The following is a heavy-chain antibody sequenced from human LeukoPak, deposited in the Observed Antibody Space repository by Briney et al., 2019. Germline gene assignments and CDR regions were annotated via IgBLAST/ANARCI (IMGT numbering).Heavy chain of an antibody. CDR3: ASLGIEDAFDI. CDR1: GVTCDRHW. J-gene: IGHJ3*02. Sequence: GGSLRISCGAAGVTCDRHWMILVGQAPGKRLPWVANINQDGNAKPYVDSVKGRFAISRDNAKNSLYLQMNSLRAEDTAVYYCASLGIEDAFDIWGQGTMVTVSS. CDR2: INQDGNAK. V-gene: IGHV3-7*01.